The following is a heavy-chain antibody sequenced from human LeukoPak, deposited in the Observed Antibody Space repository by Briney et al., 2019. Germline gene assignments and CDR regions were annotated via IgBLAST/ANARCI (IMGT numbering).Heavy chain of an antibody. CDR2: IGGSGGST. J-gene: IGHJ4*02. CDR1: GFTFSSYA. D-gene: IGHD1-7*01. Sequence: GGSLRLSCAASGFTFSSYAMSWVRQAPGKGLGWVSVIGGSGGSTYYADSVKGRFTISRDNSKNTLYLQMSSLRAEDTAVYYCAKMKRELRGFDYWGQGTLVTVSS. V-gene: IGHV3-23*01. CDR3: AKMKRELRGFDY.